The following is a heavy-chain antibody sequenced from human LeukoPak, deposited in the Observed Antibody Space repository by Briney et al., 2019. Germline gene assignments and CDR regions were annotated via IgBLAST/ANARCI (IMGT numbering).Heavy chain of an antibody. CDR2: IYPGDSQT. CDR1: GYSFTTYW. V-gene: IGHV5-51*01. D-gene: IGHD3-3*01. Sequence: GESLKISCKCSGYSFTTYWIGWVRQMPGKGLEWMGFIYPGDSQTRYSPSFQGQVTTSSDKSITTAYLQWSSLKASDTAMFYCARGSLPYYGIWSGYSAFDYWGQGSLGAVAS. CDR3: ARGSLPYYGIWSGYSAFDY. J-gene: IGHJ4*02.